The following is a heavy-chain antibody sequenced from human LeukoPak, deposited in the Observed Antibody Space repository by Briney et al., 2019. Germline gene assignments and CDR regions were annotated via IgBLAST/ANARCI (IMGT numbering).Heavy chain of an antibody. D-gene: IGHD6-13*01. V-gene: IGHV4-61*02. J-gene: IGHJ3*02. CDR3: ARAGGIAAAGTGGFDI. Sequence: SETLSLTCTVSGGSISSGSYYWSWIRQPAGKGLERIGRIYTSGSTNYNPSLKSRVTISVDTSKNQFSLKLSSVTAADTAVYYCARAGGIAAAGTGGFDIWGQGTMVTVSS. CDR1: GGSISSGSYY. CDR2: IYTSGST.